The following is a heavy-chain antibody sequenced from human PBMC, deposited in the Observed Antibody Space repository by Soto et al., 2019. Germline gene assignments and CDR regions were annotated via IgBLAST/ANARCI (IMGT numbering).Heavy chain of an antibody. V-gene: IGHV4-59*01. CDR3: ERDGYYDFWSGYSTYYYYGMDV. CDR2: IYYSGST. CDR1: GGSISSYY. D-gene: IGHD3-3*01. Sequence: SETLSLTCTVSGGSISSYYWSWIRQPPGKGLEWIGYIYYSGSTNYNPSLKSRVTISVDTSKNQFSLKLSSVTAADTAVYYCERDGYYDFWSGYSTYYYYGMDVWGQGTTVTVSS. J-gene: IGHJ6*02.